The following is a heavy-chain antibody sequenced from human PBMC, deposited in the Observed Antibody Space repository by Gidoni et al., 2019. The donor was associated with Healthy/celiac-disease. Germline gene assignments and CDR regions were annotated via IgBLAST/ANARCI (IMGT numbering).Heavy chain of an antibody. CDR2: IYYSGST. V-gene: IGHV4-59*01. D-gene: IGHD3-10*01. CDR1: GGSISRYY. J-gene: IGHJ5*02. CDR3: ARASMVRGVIVMGWFDP. Sequence: QVQLQESGPGLVKPAETLSLTCTVSGGSISRYYWSWIRQPPGKGLEWIGYIYYSGSTNYNPSLKSRVTISVDTSTNQFSLKLSSVTAADTAVYYCARASMVRGVIVMGWFDPWGQGTLVTVSS.